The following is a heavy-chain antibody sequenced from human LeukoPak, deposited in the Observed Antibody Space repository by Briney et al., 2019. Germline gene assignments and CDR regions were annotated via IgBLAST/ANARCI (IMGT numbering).Heavy chain of an antibody. Sequence: ASVKVSCKASGYTFTNYALNWVRQAPGQGLEWMEGITTNTGNPTYAQGFTERFVFSFDTSVSTAYLQISSLKAEDTAVYYCARVRYSSSWRDFDCWGQGTLVTVSS. CDR3: ARVRYSSSWRDFDC. CDR1: GYTFTNYA. J-gene: IGHJ4*02. V-gene: IGHV7-4-1*02. D-gene: IGHD6-13*01. CDR2: ITTNTGNP.